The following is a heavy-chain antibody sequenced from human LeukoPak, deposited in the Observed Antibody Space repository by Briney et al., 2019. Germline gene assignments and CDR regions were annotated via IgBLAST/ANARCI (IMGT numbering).Heavy chain of an antibody. J-gene: IGHJ4*02. V-gene: IGHV3-11*05. D-gene: IGHD3-9*01. CDR1: GFTFSDYY. Sequence: GGSLRLSCAASGFTFSDYYMSCIRQAPGKGLEWVAYISSSSSSTNYADSVKGRFTISRDNAKNSLYLQMNSLRAEDTAVYFCARDCSSVFDWLCYWGQGTLVTVSS. CDR3: ARDCSSVFDWLCY. CDR2: ISSSSSST.